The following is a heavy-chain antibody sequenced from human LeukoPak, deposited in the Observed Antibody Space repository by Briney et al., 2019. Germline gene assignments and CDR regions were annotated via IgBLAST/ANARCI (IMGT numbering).Heavy chain of an antibody. V-gene: IGHV4-4*07. Sequence: PSETLSLTCTVSGGSISSYYWSWIRQPAGKGLEWIGRIYTSGSTNYNPSLKSRVTMSVDTSKNQFSLKLSSVTAADTAVYYCARDGVAAAAGRFDPWGQGTLVTVSS. J-gene: IGHJ5*02. CDR2: IYTSGST. CDR3: ARDGVAAAAGRFDP. CDR1: GGSISSYY. D-gene: IGHD6-13*01.